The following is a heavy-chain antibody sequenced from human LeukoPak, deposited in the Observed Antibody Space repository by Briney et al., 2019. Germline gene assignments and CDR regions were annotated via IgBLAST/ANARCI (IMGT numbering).Heavy chain of an antibody. J-gene: IGHJ4*02. CDR1: GGSISSYY. D-gene: IGHD3-9*01. Sequence: PSETLSLTCTVSGGSISSYYWSWIRQPPGKGLEWIGYIYYSGSTNYNPSLKSRVTISVDTSKNQFSLKLSSVTAADTAVYYCARQAGDYDTLTGYSVTTFFDYWGQGTLVTVSS. CDR3: ARQAGDYDTLTGYSVTTFFDY. V-gene: IGHV4-59*08. CDR2: IYYSGST.